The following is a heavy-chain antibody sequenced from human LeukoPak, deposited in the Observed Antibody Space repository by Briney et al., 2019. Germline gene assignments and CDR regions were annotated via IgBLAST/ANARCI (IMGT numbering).Heavy chain of an antibody. J-gene: IGHJ3*02. D-gene: IGHD1-26*01. V-gene: IGHV3-48*01. CDR1: GFTFSSYS. CDR2: ISSSSSTI. CDR3: ARDRGWELLADAFDI. Sequence: GGSLRLSCAASGFTFSSYSMNWVRQAPGKGLEWVSYISSSSSTIYYADSVKGRFTISRDNAKNSLYLQMNSLRAKDTAVYYCARDRGWELLADAFDIWGQGTMVTVSS.